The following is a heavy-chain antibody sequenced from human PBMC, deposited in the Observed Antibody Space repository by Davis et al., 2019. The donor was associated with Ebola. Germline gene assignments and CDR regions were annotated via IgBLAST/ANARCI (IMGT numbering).Heavy chain of an antibody. CDR3: ARDTMITFGGVIAPGDYYYGMDV. Sequence: GESLKISCAASGFTFSSYAMHWVRQAPGKGLEWVAVISYDGSNKYYADSVKGRFTISRDNSKNTLYLQMNSLRAEDTAVYYCARDTMITFGGVIAPGDYYYGMDVWGQGTTVTVSS. CDR1: GFTFSSYA. V-gene: IGHV3-30-3*01. D-gene: IGHD3-16*02. J-gene: IGHJ6*02. CDR2: ISYDGSNK.